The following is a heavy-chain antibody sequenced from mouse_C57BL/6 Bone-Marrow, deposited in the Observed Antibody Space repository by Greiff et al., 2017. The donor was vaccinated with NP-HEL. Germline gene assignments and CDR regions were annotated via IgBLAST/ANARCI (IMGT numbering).Heavy chain of an antibody. CDR2: SRNKANDYTT. V-gene: IGHV7-1*01. Sequence: EVHLVESGGGLVQSGRSLRLSCATSGFTFSDFYMEWVRQAPGKGLEWIAASRNKANDYTTEYSASVKGRFIVSRDTSQSILYLQMNALRAEDTAIYYCARDAGYPLSMDYWGQGTSVTVSS. CDR3: ARDAGYPLSMDY. J-gene: IGHJ4*01. D-gene: IGHD2-2*01. CDR1: GFTFSDFY.